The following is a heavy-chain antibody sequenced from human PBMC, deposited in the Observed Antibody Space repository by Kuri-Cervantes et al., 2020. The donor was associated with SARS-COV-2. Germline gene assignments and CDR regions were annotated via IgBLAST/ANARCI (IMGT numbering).Heavy chain of an antibody. D-gene: IGHD2-15*01. Sequence: ASVKVSCKVSGYTLTELSMHWVRQAPGKGLEWMGGFDPEDGETIYAQKFQGRVTMTEATSTDTAYMELSSLRSEDTAVYYCATAPAVVAANWFDPWGQGTRVTVSS. CDR3: ATAPAVVAANWFDP. V-gene: IGHV1-24*01. J-gene: IGHJ5*02. CDR2: FDPEDGET. CDR1: GYTLTELS.